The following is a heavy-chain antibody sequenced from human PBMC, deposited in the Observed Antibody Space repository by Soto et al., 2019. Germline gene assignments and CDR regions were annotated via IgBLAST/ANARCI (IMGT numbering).Heavy chain of an antibody. V-gene: IGHV4-4*02. Sequence: QVQLQESGPGLVKPSGTLSLTCAVSGGSISSSNWWSWVRQPPGRGLEWIGEIYHSGSTNYNPSLKGRVTISVDKSKNQFSLQLSSVIAADTAVYYCARVSGSYYYGMDVWGQGTTVTVSS. J-gene: IGHJ6*02. D-gene: IGHD1-26*01. CDR2: IYHSGST. CDR3: ARVSGSYYYGMDV. CDR1: GGSISSSNW.